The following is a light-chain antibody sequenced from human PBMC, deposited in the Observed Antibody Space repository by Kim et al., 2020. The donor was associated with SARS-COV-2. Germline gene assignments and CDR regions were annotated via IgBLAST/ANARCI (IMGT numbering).Light chain of an antibody. Sequence: SSELTQDPAVSVALGQTVRITCQGDSLRRYYASWXQQKPGQAPVLVIYGKNNRPSGIPDRFSGSSSGNTASLTIPGAQAEDEADYYCNSRDSSGNHLVVF. J-gene: IGLJ2*01. CDR1: SLRRYY. CDR3: NSRDSSGNHLVV. CDR2: GKN. V-gene: IGLV3-19*01.